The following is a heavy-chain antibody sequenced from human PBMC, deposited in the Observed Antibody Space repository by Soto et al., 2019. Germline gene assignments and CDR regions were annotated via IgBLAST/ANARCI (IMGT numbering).Heavy chain of an antibody. Sequence: ASVKVSCKASGYTFTSYAMHWVRQAPGQRLEWVGWINAGNGNTKYSQKFQGRVTITRDTSASTAYMELSSLRSEDTAVYYCARGPRIAAAAWCFDPWGQGTPVTVSS. D-gene: IGHD6-13*01. CDR3: ARGPRIAAAAWCFDP. J-gene: IGHJ5*02. CDR2: INAGNGNT. CDR1: GYTFTSYA. V-gene: IGHV1-3*01.